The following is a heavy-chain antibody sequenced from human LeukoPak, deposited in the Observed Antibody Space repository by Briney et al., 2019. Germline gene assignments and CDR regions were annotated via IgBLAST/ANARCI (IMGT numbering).Heavy chain of an antibody. V-gene: IGHV4-59*01. CDR1: GGSISSYY. CDR2: IYYSGST. J-gene: IGHJ4*02. CDR3: ARGGSFFREFDY. Sequence: SETLSLTCTVSGGSISSYYWSWIRQPPGKGLEWIGCIYYSGSTNYNPSFKSRVTISVDTSKNQFSLKLSSVTAADTAVYYCARGGSFFREFDYWGQGTLVTVSS. D-gene: IGHD3-16*01.